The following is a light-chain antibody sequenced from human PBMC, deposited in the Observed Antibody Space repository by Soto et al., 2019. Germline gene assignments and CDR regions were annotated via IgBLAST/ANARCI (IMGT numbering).Light chain of an antibody. Sequence: DIHMTQSPSSLSASVGDRVTITCRASQSIRSFLNWYQQKPGNAPKLLIYAASSLQSGVPSRFSGSGSGKDYTHTISSLQPAELATYYWQQSYSAPPAFGQGTKLEIK. CDR2: AAS. CDR3: QQSYSAPPA. V-gene: IGKV1-39*01. CDR1: QSIRSF. J-gene: IGKJ2*01.